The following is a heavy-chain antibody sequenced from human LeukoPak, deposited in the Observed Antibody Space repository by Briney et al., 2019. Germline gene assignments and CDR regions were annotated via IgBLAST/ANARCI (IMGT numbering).Heavy chain of an antibody. CDR3: VRDETLWTLDW. CDR2: INEDGTDS. J-gene: IGHJ4*02. Sequence: GGSLRLSCTASGFTFSGHWIHWVRQAPGMGLVWVSRINEDGTDSMYAESVKGRFTISRDNAKNTVYLQMNSLRAEDTAVYYCVRDETLWTLDWWGQGTLVSVSS. V-gene: IGHV3-74*03. D-gene: IGHD1-1*01. CDR1: GFTFSGHW.